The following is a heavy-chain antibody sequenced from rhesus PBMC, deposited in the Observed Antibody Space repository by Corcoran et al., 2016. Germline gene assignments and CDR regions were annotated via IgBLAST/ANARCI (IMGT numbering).Heavy chain of an antibody. Sequence: QVQLQESGPGLVKPSEILPLTCAASGGCISSSFWSWSRQPPGKGLEWIGRITGRGGGTAYNPHLKSRVTISAGTSKNQFSQKLGSVTAADTAVYYCAGYCTGSGCYFDYWGQGVLVTVSS. D-gene: IGHD2-21*01. V-gene: IGHV4-160*01. CDR3: AGYCTGSGCYFDY. CDR2: ITGRGGGT. CDR1: GGCISSSF. J-gene: IGHJ4*01.